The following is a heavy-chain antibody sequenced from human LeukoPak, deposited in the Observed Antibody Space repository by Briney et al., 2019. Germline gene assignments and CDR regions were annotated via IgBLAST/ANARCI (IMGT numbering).Heavy chain of an antibody. Sequence: GGSLRLSCAASGFTFSSYAMHWVRQAPGKGLEWVAVISYDGSNKYYADSVKGRFTISRDNSKNTLYLQMNSLRAEDTAVYYCARDYGGDCVCGMDVWGQGTTVTVSS. J-gene: IGHJ6*02. D-gene: IGHD2-21*02. CDR3: ARDYGGDCVCGMDV. CDR2: ISYDGSNK. V-gene: IGHV3-30-3*01. CDR1: GFTFSSYA.